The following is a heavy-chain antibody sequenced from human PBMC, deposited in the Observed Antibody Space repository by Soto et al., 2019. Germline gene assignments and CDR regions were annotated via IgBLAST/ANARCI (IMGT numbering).Heavy chain of an antibody. J-gene: IGHJ4*02. CDR3: ARSIVVVTALDY. Sequence: SVKVSCKASGYTFTSYAMHWVRQAPGQRLEWMGWINAGNGNTKYSQKFQGRVTITRDTSASTAYLELSSLRSEDTAVYYCARSIVVVTALDYWGQGTLVTVSS. V-gene: IGHV1-3*01. CDR2: INAGNGNT. CDR1: GYTFTSYA. D-gene: IGHD2-21*02.